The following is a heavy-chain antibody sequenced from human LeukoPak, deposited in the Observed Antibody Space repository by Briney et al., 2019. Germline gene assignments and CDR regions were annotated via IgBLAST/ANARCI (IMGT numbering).Heavy chain of an antibody. CDR3: ARGDFWSGSYFDY. Sequence: GGSLRLSCVASGFTFTDYFMSWVRQAPGKGLEWVASIKHNGGEKYYVDSVKGRFTISRDNAKNSLYLQMNSLRAEDTAVYYCARGDFWSGSYFDYWGQGTLVTVSS. CDR1: GFTFTDYF. J-gene: IGHJ4*02. CDR2: IKHNGGEK. D-gene: IGHD3-3*01. V-gene: IGHV3-7*03.